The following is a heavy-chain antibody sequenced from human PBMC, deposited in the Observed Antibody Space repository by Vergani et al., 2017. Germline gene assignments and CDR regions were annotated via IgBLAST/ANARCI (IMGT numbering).Heavy chain of an antibody. Sequence: QVQLVESGGGVVQTGRSLRLSCAASGFTFSSYAMHWVRQAPGKGLEWVAVISYDGSNKYYADSVKGRFTISRDNSKNTLYLQMNSLRAEDTAVYYCARDLAADYWGQGTLVTVSS. V-gene: IGHV3-30-3*01. CDR3: ARDLAADY. D-gene: IGHD6-13*01. CDR1: GFTFSSYA. J-gene: IGHJ4*02. CDR2: ISYDGSNK.